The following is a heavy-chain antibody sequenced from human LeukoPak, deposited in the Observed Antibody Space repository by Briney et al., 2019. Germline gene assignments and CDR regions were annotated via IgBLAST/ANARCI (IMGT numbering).Heavy chain of an antibody. D-gene: IGHD3-16*01. CDR2: ISYDGSNK. CDR1: GFTFSSYA. J-gene: IGHJ4*02. CDR3: ARSRTFNYFDY. Sequence: GRSLRLSCAASGFTFSSYAMHWVRQAPGKGLEWVAVISYDGSNKYYADSVKGRFTISRDNSKNTLYLQMNSLRAEDTAVYYCARSRTFNYFDYWGQGTLVTVSS. V-gene: IGHV3-30-3*01.